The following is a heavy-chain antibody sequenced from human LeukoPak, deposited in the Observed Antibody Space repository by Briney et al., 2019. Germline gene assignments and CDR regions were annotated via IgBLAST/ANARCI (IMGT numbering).Heavy chain of an antibody. CDR3: AAGGITGTTWTFYYYYYGMDV. J-gene: IGHJ6*02. Sequence: GTSVKVSCKASGFTFTSSAMQWVRQARGQRLEWIGWIVVGSGNTNYAQKFQERVTITRDMSTSTAYMELSSLGSEDTAVYYCAAGGITGTTWTFYYYYYGMDVWGQGTTVTVSS. D-gene: IGHD1-7*01. CDR2: IVVGSGNT. V-gene: IGHV1-58*02. CDR1: GFTFTSSA.